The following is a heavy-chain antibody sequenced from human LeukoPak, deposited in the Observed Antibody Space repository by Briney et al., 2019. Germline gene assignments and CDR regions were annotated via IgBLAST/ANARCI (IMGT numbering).Heavy chain of an antibody. CDR2: ISDSGSSI. Sequence: GGSLRLSCAAPGFTFSDYYMSWLRLAPGKGLEWISYISDSGSSIYYADSVKGRFTISRDNAENSLYLQMNSLRVEDTAVYYCAREGTIQLWPFFTWGQGTMVTVSS. D-gene: IGHD5-18*01. V-gene: IGHV3-11*04. CDR3: AREGTIQLWPFFT. J-gene: IGHJ3*01. CDR1: GFTFSDYY.